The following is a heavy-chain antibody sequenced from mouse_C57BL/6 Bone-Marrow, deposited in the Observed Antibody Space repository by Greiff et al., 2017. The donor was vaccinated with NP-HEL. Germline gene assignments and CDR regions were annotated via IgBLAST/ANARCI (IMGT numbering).Heavy chain of an antibody. D-gene: IGHD1-1*01. CDR2: IYPYNGVS. CDR3: ARSGNSLGYFDV. Sequence: EVQLQQSGPELVKPGASVKISCKASGYSFTGYYMHWVKQSHGNILDWIGYIYPYNGVSSYNQKFKGKDTLTVDKSSSSSYMELHSLTTEDSAVYYCARSGNSLGYFDVWGTGTTVTVSS. V-gene: IGHV1-31*01. J-gene: IGHJ1*03. CDR1: GYSFTGYY.